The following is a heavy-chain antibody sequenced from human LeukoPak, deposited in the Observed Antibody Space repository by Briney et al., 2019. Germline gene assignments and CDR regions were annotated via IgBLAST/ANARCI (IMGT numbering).Heavy chain of an antibody. CDR3: ARGYSSSWYYMDV. CDR2: ISHSGNT. V-gene: IGHV4-4*02. Sequence: RTSGTLSLTCAVSGGSISSSNWWTWVRQPPGKGLEWIGEISHSGNTNYNPSLKSRVTISVDTSKNQFSLKLSSVTAADTAVYYCARGYSSSWYYMDVWGKGTTVTISS. D-gene: IGHD6-13*01. CDR1: GGSISSSNW. J-gene: IGHJ6*03.